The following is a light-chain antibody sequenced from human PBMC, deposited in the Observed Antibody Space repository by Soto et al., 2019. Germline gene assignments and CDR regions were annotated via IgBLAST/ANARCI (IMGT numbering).Light chain of an antibody. CDR3: QQYGTSPRVT. V-gene: IGKV3-11*01. Sequence: EIVLTQSPATLSLSPGERATLSCRASPSVNNYLGWYQQKPGQAPRLLIYYASNRATVIPARFSGSGSGTDFTLTISSLEPEDFAVYYCQQYGTSPRVTFGQGTKVDIK. J-gene: IGKJ1*01. CDR1: PSVNNY. CDR2: YAS.